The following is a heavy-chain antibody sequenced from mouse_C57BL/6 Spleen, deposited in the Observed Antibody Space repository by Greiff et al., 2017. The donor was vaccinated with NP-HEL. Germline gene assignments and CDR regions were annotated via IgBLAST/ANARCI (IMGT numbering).Heavy chain of an antibody. Sequence: QVQLQQPGAELVRPGSSVKLSCKASGYTFTSYWMHWVKQRPIQGLEWIGNIDPSDSETHYNQKFKDKATLTVDKSSSTAYMQLSSLTSEDSAVYYCARWDYYGSSYGGDYWGQGTTRTVSS. CDR3: ARWDYYGSSYGGDY. V-gene: IGHV1-52*01. CDR1: GYTFTSYW. CDR2: IDPSDSET. J-gene: IGHJ2*01. D-gene: IGHD1-1*01.